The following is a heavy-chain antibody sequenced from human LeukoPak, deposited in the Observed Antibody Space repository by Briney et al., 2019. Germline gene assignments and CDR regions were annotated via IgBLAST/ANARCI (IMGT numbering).Heavy chain of an antibody. CDR3: ARTLMGSGGWYDY. D-gene: IGHD6-19*01. J-gene: IGHJ4*02. CDR2: IIPIFGTA. Sequence: SVKVSCNASGGAFSSYAISWVRQAPGQGLEWMGRIIPIFGTANYAQKFQGRVTITTDGSTSTAYMELSSLRSEDTAVYYCARTLMGSGGWYDYWGQGTLVTVSS. V-gene: IGHV1-69*05. CDR1: GGAFSSYA.